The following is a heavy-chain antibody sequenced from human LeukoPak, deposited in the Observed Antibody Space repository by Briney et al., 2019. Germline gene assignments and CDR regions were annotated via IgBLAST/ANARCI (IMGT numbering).Heavy chain of an antibody. CDR3: ARAYGMDV. CDR2: INNAGSST. V-gene: IGHV3-74*01. Sequence: PGGSLRLSCVASGFTLRSYWMHWVRQVPGKGLVWVSRINNAGSSTNYADSVKGRFTISRDNAKNTLYLQMSSLRAEDTAVYLCARAYGMDVWGQGTTVTVSS. J-gene: IGHJ6*02. CDR1: GFTLRSYW.